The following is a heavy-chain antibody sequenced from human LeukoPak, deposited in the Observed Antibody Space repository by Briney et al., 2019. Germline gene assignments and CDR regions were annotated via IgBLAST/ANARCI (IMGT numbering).Heavy chain of an antibody. Sequence: GGSLRLSCAASGFTFSSYAMSWVRQAPGKGLEWVSAISGSGGSTYYADSVKGRFTISRDNSKNTLYLQMNSLRAEDTAVYYCAKVGTYYYDSSGRGYFDYWGQGTLVTVSS. CDR3: AKVGTYYYDSSGRGYFDY. CDR1: GFTFSSYA. D-gene: IGHD3-22*01. CDR2: ISGSGGST. V-gene: IGHV3-23*01. J-gene: IGHJ4*02.